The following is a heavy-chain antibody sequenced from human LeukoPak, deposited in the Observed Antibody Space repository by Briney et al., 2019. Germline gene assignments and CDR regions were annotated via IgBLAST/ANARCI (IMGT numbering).Heavy chain of an antibody. J-gene: IGHJ4*02. D-gene: IGHD3-22*01. CDR2: IKQDGSEK. V-gene: IGHV3-7*01. CDR3: ARSVTGYDSSGSLLIWGFDY. CDR1: GFTFSSYW. Sequence: GGSLRLSCAASGFTFSSYWMSWVRQAPGKGLEWVANIKQDGSEKYYVDSVKGRFTISRDNAKNSLYLQMNSLRAEDTAVYYCARSVTGYDSSGSLLIWGFDYWGQGTLVTVSS.